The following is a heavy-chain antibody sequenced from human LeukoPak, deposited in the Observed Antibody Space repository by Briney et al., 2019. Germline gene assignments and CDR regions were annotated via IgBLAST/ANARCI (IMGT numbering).Heavy chain of an antibody. CDR3: TRDTGCSGGACYSFYDY. CDR1: GFTFSSYW. D-gene: IGHD2-21*01. J-gene: IGHJ4*02. CDR2: IKEDGSAK. V-gene: IGHV3-7*01. Sequence: GGSLRLSCAASGFTFSSYWMTWVRQAPGQGLEWVANIKEDGSAKYHVDSVKGRFTISRDNAKNSLYQQMNSLRVEDTAVYYCTRDTGCSGGACYSFYDYWGQGTLVTVSS.